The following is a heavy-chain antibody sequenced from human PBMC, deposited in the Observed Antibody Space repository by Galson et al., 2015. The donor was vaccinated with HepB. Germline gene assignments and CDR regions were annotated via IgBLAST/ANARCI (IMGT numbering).Heavy chain of an antibody. CDR1: GFTFSNYV. Sequence: SLRLSCAASGFTFSNYVMTWVRQAPGKGLEWVSTISDSGDNTDYADSVKGRFTISRDNSKNTLSLQMNSLRAEDTAIYYCAKEFYSGMYNVAMRLDCWGQGTLVTVSS. J-gene: IGHJ4*02. D-gene: IGHD5-12*01. CDR3: AKEFYSGMYNVAMRLDC. V-gene: IGHV3-23*01. CDR2: ISDSGDNT.